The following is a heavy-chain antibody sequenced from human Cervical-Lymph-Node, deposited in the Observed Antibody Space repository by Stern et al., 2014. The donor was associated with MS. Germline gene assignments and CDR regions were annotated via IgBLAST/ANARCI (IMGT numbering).Heavy chain of an antibody. D-gene: IGHD4-23*01. CDR1: GGTFSSYT. CDR3: ARVDEHGGNSDT. V-gene: IGHV1-69*17. Sequence: VQLVESGAEMKKPGSSVKVSCKASGGTFSSYTVSWVRQAPGQGLEWMGWIIPLFDIINYAQKFQHRVPITPDKSTSTLYMVRSSLTSEGAAVFFCARVDEHGGNSDTWGQGTLVTVSS. J-gene: IGHJ5*02. CDR2: IIPLFDII.